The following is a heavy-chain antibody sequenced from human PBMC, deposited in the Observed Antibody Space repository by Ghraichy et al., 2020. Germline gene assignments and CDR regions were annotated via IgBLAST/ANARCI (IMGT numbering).Heavy chain of an antibody. CDR1: GGSFSAYY. CDR2: INHSGGT. CDR3: AKWVFAAGTKFHH. D-gene: IGHD6-13*01. V-gene: IGHV4-34*01. Sequence: SETLSLTCAVYGGSFSAYYWTWIRQPPGKGLEWIGEINHSGGTNYNPSLKSRVTISVDTSKNHLSLKMNSVTAADTAVYYCAKWVFAAGTKFHHWGQGPRVTVSS. J-gene: IGHJ1*01.